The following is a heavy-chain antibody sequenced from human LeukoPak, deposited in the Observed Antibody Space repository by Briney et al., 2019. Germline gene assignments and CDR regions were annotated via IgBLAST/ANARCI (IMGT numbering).Heavy chain of an antibody. CDR1: GGSISSSSYY. Sequence: SETLSLTCTVSGGSISSSSYYWSWIRQPPGTGLEWIGEINHSGSTNYNPSLKSRVTISVDTSKNQFSLKLSSVTAADTAVYYCARGRRKANWGPLNFDYWGQGTLVTVSS. J-gene: IGHJ4*02. CDR3: ARGRRKANWGPLNFDY. V-gene: IGHV4-39*07. D-gene: IGHD7-27*01. CDR2: INHSGST.